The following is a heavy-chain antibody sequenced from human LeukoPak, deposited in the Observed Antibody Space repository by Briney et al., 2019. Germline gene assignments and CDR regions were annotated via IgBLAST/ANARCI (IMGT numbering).Heavy chain of an antibody. J-gene: IGHJ4*02. CDR3: ARDVAAPGGVYFDY. D-gene: IGHD3-16*01. V-gene: IGHV3-66*01. Sequence: PGGSLRLSCAASGFTFSSYAMTWVRQAPGKGLVWVSVIYTGGTTYYADSVKGRFTISRDNSKNTLYLQMNSPRAEDTAVYYCARDVAAPGGVYFDYWGQGTLVTVSS. CDR2: IYTGGTT. CDR1: GFTFSSYA.